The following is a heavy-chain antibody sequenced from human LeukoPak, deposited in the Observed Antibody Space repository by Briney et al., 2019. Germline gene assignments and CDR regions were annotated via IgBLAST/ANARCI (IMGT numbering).Heavy chain of an antibody. D-gene: IGHD5-24*01. CDR1: GGSISSGGYY. Sequence: SGTLSLTCTVSGGSISSGGYYWSWIRQPPGKRLEWIGYIYSSGSTNYNPSLKSRVSISLDASKNQFSLKLSSVTAADTAVYFCARSRDGYILRDYWGQGTLVTVSS. V-gene: IGHV4-61*08. J-gene: IGHJ4*02. CDR2: IYSSGST. CDR3: ARSRDGYILRDY.